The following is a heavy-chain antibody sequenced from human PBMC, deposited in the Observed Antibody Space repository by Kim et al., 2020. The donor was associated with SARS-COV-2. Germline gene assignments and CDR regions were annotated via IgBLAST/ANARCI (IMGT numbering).Heavy chain of an antibody. D-gene: IGHD3-3*01. CDR3: ARDSGWSFDY. J-gene: IGHJ4*02. V-gene: IGHV3-30-3*01. CDR2: ISYDGSNK. Sequence: GGSLRLSCAASGFTFSSYAMHWVRQAPGKGLEWVALISYDGSNKYYADSVKGRFTISRDNSKNTLYLQMNSLRAEDTAVYYCARDSGWSFDYWGQGTLVT. CDR1: GFTFSSYA.